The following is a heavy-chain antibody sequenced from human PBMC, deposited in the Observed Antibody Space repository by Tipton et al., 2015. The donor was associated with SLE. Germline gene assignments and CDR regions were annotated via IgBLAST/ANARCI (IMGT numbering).Heavy chain of an antibody. CDR3: ASSPGVTLSRGFPSFAL. J-gene: IGHJ4*02. D-gene: IGHD2/OR15-2a*01. V-gene: IGHV4-59*13. CDR1: DDSITTDY. Sequence: TLSLTCTVSDDSITTDYWTWIRQPPGKGLEYIGYVSYSGVTNSNPSLQSRVTMSIDASKKQVSLRLSSVTAADTAVYYCASSPGVTLSRGFPSFALGGKGLLSTVS. CDR2: VSYSGVT.